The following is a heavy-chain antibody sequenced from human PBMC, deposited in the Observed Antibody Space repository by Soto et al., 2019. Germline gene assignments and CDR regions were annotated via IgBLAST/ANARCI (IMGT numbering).Heavy chain of an antibody. CDR1: GESVSGDSAA. D-gene: IGHD7-27*01. Sequence: SQTLSLTCAISGESVSGDSAAWNWIRQSPSRGLEWLGRTYYKSKWYNDYAVSVKSRITITPDTSKNQFSLQLNSVTPEDTAVYYCARGNWGWFSGPTDFYYYGMDVWGQGTTVTVS. CDR3: ARGNWGWFSGPTDFYYYGMDV. V-gene: IGHV6-1*01. J-gene: IGHJ6*02. CDR2: TYYKSKWYN.